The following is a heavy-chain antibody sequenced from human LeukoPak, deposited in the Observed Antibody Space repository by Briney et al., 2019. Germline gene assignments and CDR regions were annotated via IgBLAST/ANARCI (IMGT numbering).Heavy chain of an antibody. CDR3: ARRLSSIATSAANDY. J-gene: IGHJ4*02. CDR1: GYNFTDFW. CDR2: IHPGNSET. D-gene: IGHD2-15*01. V-gene: IGHV5-51*01. Sequence: GESLKISCKGSGYNFTDFWIGWVRQMPGKGLEWMGIIHPGNSETTYNPSFRGHVTMSADKSVTTAYLQWSSLEASDTAMYYCARRLSSIATSAANDYWGQGTLVTVSS.